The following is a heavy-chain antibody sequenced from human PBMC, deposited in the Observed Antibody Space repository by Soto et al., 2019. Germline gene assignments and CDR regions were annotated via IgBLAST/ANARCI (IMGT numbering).Heavy chain of an antibody. CDR1: GVSISSYY. D-gene: IGHD2-2*01. CDR3: AREIVRTLGGYCSSTSCYYNWFDP. CDR2: IYYSGST. V-gene: IGHV4-59*01. J-gene: IGHJ5*02. Sequence: SETLSLTCTVSGVSISSYYWSWIRQPPGKGLEWIGYIYYSGSTNYNPSLKSRVTISVDTSKDQFSLKLSSVTAADTAVYYCAREIVRTLGGYCSSTSCYYNWFDPWGQGTLVTVS.